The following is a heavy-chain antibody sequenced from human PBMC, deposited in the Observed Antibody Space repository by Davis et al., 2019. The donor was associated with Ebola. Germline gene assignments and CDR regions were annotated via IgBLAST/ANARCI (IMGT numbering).Heavy chain of an antibody. J-gene: IGHJ6*02. Sequence: AASVKVSCKASGYTFTGYYMHWVRQAPGQGLEWMGWINPNSGGTNYAQKFQGWVTMTRDTSISTAYMELSRLRSDDTAVYYCARGGLLWFGEDPTRYYYGMDVWGQGTTVTVSS. CDR1: GYTFTGYY. CDR2: INPNSGGT. CDR3: ARGGLLWFGEDPTRYYYGMDV. V-gene: IGHV1-2*04. D-gene: IGHD3-10*01.